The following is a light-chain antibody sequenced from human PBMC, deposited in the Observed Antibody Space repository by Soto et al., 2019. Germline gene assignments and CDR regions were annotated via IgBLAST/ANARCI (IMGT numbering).Light chain of an antibody. V-gene: IGKV1-5*01. J-gene: IGKJ1*01. CDR1: QTISSW. Sequence: DIQMTQSPSTLSASVGDRVTMTCRASQTISSWLAWYQQKPGKAPKLLIYDASSLESGVPSRFSGSGSGTEFTLTISSLQPDDFATYYCQQYNSYLWTFGQGTKFDI. CDR3: QQYNSYLWT. CDR2: DAS.